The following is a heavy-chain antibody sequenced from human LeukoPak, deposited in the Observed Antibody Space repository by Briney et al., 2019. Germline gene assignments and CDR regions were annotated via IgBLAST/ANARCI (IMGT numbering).Heavy chain of an antibody. D-gene: IGHD2-2*01. Sequence: GASVKVSRKASGYTFTSYYMHWVRQAPGQGLEWMGIINPSGGSTSYAQKFQGRVTMTRDTSTSTVYMELSSLRSEDTAVYYCAREWVPAAKGPDAFDIWGQGTMVTVSS. V-gene: IGHV1-46*01. CDR2: INPSGGST. CDR3: AREWVPAAKGPDAFDI. J-gene: IGHJ3*02. CDR1: GYTFTSYY.